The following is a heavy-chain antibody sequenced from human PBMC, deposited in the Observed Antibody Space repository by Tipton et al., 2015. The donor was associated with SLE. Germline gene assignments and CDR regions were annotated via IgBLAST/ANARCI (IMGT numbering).Heavy chain of an antibody. Sequence: TLSLTCTVSGGSISSSSYYWGWIRQPPGKGLEWIGSIYYSGSTYYNPSLKSRVTISVDTSKNQFSLKLSSVTAADTAVYYCASLGRAAAVHSDYWGQGTLVTVSS. J-gene: IGHJ4*02. V-gene: IGHV4-39*07. D-gene: IGHD6-13*01. CDR1: GGSISSSSYY. CDR2: IYYSGST. CDR3: ASLGRAAAVHSDY.